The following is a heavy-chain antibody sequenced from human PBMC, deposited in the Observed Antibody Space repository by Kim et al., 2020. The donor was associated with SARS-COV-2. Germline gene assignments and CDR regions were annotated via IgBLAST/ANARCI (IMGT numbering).Heavy chain of an antibody. CDR2: IYSSGST. J-gene: IGHJ4*02. Sequence: SETLSLTCTVSGGSLNSYYWSWIRQPAGKGLEWIGRIYSSGSTNYNPSLNSRVTMSLDTSKNQFSLKLTSVTAADTAVYYCARGGKLFVYWGQGTLVTV. CDR1: GGSLNSYY. V-gene: IGHV4-4*07. CDR3: ARGGKLFVY.